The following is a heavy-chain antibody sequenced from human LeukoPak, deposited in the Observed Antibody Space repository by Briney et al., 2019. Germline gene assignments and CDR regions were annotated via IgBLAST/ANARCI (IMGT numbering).Heavy chain of an antibody. CDR1: GGSISSSSYY. J-gene: IGHJ5*02. D-gene: IGHD3-22*01. CDR3: ARDPGHYDSSGHYSSWFDP. Sequence: SETLSLTCTVSGGSISSSSYYWGWIHQSPGKGLEWIGSIYYSGSTYYNPSLKSRVAISVDTSKNQFSLKLSSVTATDTAVYYCARDPGHYDSSGHYSSWFDPWGQGTLVTVSS. CDR2: IYYSGST. V-gene: IGHV4-39*07.